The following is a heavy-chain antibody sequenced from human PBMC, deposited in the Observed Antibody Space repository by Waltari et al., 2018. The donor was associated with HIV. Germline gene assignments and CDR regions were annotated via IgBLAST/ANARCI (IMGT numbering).Heavy chain of an antibody. CDR3: AREMSLIRVIAVAMDV. V-gene: IGHV1-3*05. J-gene: IGHJ6*02. Sequence: VQLVQSGAEEKKPGASVKISCKASGYSFTSHAIHWVRQAPGQRLEWVGWVNTANGHTKESQNFQGRVTITRDTSATTASMELNSLRSEDTAVDYCAREMSLIRVIAVAMDVWGQGTTVTVSS. CDR2: VNTANGHT. D-gene: IGHD6-19*01. CDR1: GYSFTSHA.